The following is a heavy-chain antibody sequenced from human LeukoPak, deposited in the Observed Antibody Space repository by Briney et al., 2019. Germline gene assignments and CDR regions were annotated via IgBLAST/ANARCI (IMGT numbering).Heavy chain of an antibody. CDR3: ARGAVVTAILGSFDY. CDR1: GFTFSTYN. J-gene: IGHJ4*02. D-gene: IGHD2-21*02. CDR2: ISSSGSTI. V-gene: IGHV3-48*04. Sequence: GGSLRLSCAASGFTFSTYNMNWVRQAPGKGLEWVSYISSSGSTIYYADSVKGRFTISRDNAKNSLYLQMNSLRAEDTAVYYCARGAVVTAILGSFDYWGQGTLVTVSS.